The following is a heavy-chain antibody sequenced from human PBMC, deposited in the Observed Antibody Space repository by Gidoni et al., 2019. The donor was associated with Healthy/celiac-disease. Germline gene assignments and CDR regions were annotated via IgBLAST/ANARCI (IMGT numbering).Heavy chain of an antibody. V-gene: IGHV3-9*01. CDR2: ISWNSGSI. CDR1: GFTFDDYA. J-gene: IGHJ3*02. Sequence: EVQLVESGGGLVQPGRSLRLSCAASGFTFDDYAMHWVRQAPGKGLEGVSGISWNSGSIGYADSVKGRFTISRDNAKNSLYLQMNSLRAEDTALYYCAKVKSYSSGWQGGAFDIWGQGTMVTVSS. D-gene: IGHD6-19*01. CDR3: AKVKSYSSGWQGGAFDI.